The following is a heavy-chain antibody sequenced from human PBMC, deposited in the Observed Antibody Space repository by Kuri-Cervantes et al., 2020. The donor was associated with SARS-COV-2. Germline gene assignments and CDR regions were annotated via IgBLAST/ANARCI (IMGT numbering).Heavy chain of an antibody. CDR3: ARARHVMDS. Sequence: GGSLRLSCAASGFTFSSYSMNWVRQAPGKGLEWVSYISSSSSTIYYADSVKGRFTISRDNSKNTLFLQMNSLRAEDTAVYYCARARHVMDSWGQGTLVTVSS. J-gene: IGHJ4*02. D-gene: IGHD2-21*01. CDR1: GFTFSSYS. CDR2: ISSSSSTI. V-gene: IGHV3-48*01.